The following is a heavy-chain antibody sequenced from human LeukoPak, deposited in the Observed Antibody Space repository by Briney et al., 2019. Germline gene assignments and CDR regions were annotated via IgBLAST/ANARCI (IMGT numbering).Heavy chain of an antibody. Sequence: GGSLRLSCAASGFTFSSYAMSWVRQVPGKGLEWVSVISGSGDNTDYADSVKGRFTVSRDNSKNTLFLQMNSLRAEDTAIYYCAKERDYGPADYWGQGTLVTVSS. D-gene: IGHD4/OR15-4a*01. CDR2: ISGSGDNT. V-gene: IGHV3-23*01. CDR1: GFTFSSYA. CDR3: AKERDYGPADY. J-gene: IGHJ4*02.